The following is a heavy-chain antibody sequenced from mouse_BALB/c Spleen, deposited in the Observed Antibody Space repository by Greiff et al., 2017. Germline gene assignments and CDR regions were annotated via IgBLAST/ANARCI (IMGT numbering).Heavy chain of an antibody. V-gene: IGHV14-1*02. Sequence: VQLKESGAELVRPGALVKLSCKASGFNIKDYYMHWVKQRPEQGLEWIGWIDPENGNTIYDPKFQGKASITADTSSNTAYLQLSSLTSEDTAVYYCARSTYYRYDTWVAYWGQGTLVTVSA. D-gene: IGHD2-14*01. CDR2: IDPENGNT. J-gene: IGHJ3*01. CDR3: ARSTYYRYDTWVAY. CDR1: GFNIKDYY.